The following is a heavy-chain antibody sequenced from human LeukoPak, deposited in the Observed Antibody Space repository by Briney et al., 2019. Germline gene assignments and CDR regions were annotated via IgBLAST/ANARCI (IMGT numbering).Heavy chain of an antibody. Sequence: ASVKVSCKASGYTFTSYYMHWVRQAPGQGLEWMGIINPSGGSTSYAQKFQGRVTMTRDTSTSTVYMELSSLRSEDTAVYYCARDHVTNIGYLDSRGEFDPWGQGTLVTVSS. D-gene: IGHD3-9*01. CDR1: GYTFTSYY. CDR2: INPSGGST. J-gene: IGHJ5*02. V-gene: IGHV1-46*01. CDR3: ARDHVTNIGYLDSRGEFDP.